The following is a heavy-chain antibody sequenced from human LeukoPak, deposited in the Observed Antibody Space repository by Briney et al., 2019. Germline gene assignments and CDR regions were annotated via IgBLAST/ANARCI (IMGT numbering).Heavy chain of an antibody. CDR1: GFTFSTYA. D-gene: IGHD6-19*01. V-gene: IGHV3-23*01. CDR3: AKGYSSGWYGVDY. J-gene: IGHJ4*02. CDR2: ISGSGGST. Sequence: GGSLRLSCAASGFTFSTYAMSWVRQAPGNALECVSAISGSGGSTYYADSVKGRFTISRDNSKNTLYLQMNSLRAEDTAVYYCAKGYSSGWYGVDYWGQGTLVTVSS.